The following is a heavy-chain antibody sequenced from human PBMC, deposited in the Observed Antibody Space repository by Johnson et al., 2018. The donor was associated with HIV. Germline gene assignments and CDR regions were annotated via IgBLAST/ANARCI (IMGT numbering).Heavy chain of an antibody. CDR3: ASGIAVAGTLLDAFDS. CDR2: ISYDGSNK. CDR1: GFTFSSYA. D-gene: IGHD6-19*01. V-gene: IGHV3-30*04. Sequence: VQLVESGGGVVQPGRSLRLSCAASGFTFSSYAMHWVRQAPGKGLEWVAVISYDGSNKYYADSVKGRFTISRDNSKNTLYLQMNSLRAEDTAVYYCASGIAVAGTLLDAFDSWGQGTMVTVSS. J-gene: IGHJ3*02.